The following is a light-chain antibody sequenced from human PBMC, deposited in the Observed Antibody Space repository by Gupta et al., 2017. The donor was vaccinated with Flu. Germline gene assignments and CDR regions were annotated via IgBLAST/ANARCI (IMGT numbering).Light chain of an antibody. J-gene: IGLJ3*02. CDR1: NIGGRY. Sequence: NIGGRYVYWYQQLPGTAPKLLIYRNDQRPSGVPDRFSGSKSGTSASLAIIGLRSEDEADDYCASWHDSLGGPNWVFGGGTKLTVL. CDR2: RND. CDR3: ASWHDSLGGPNWV. V-gene: IGLV1-47*01.